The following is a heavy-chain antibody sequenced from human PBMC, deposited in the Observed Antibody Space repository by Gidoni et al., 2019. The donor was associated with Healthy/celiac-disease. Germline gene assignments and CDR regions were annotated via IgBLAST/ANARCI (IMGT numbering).Heavy chain of an antibody. CDR3: AKDSGAMIVGVSDY. J-gene: IGHJ4*02. CDR1: GFTFDYYA. D-gene: IGHD3-22*01. Sequence: EVQLVESGGGLVQPGRSLRLSCAASGFTFDYYAMHWVRQAPGKGLEWVSGISWNRGSIGDADSVKGRFTISRDNAKNSLYLQMNSLRAEDTALYYCAKDSGAMIVGVSDYWGQGTLVTVSS. CDR2: ISWNRGSI. V-gene: IGHV3-9*01.